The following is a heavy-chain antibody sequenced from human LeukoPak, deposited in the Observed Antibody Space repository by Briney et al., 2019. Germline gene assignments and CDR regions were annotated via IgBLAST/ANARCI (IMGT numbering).Heavy chain of an antibody. D-gene: IGHD3-16*01. CDR3: ARDQIEDYDYVWGRGHTQTRKDY. CDR1: GFTFSDYY. CDR2: ISSSGSTI. V-gene: IGHV3-11*01. Sequence: GGSLRLSCAASGFTFSDYYMSWIRQVPGKGLERVSYISSSGSTIYYADSVKGRFTISRDNAKNSLYLQMNSLRAEDTAVYYCARDQIEDYDYVWGRGHTQTRKDYWGQGTLVTVSS. J-gene: IGHJ4*02.